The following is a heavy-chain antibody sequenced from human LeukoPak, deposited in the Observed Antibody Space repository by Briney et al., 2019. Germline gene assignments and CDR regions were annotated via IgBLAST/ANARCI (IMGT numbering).Heavy chain of an antibody. CDR2: INPNSGGT. J-gene: IGHJ4*02. D-gene: IGHD3-10*01. V-gene: IGHV1-2*02. CDR1: GYTFTGYY. Sequence: ASMKVSCKASGYTFTGYYMHWVRQAPGQGLEWMGWINPNSGGTNYAQKFQGRVTMTRDTSISTAYMELSRLRSDDTAVYYCASDLGGSGSYYRWDFDYWGQGTLVTVSS. CDR3: ASDLGGSGSYYRWDFDY.